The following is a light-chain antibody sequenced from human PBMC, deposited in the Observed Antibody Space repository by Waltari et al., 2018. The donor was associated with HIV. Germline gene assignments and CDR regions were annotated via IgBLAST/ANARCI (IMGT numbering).Light chain of an antibody. V-gene: IGLV3-19*01. CDR3: YSRDSSGDHR. J-gene: IGLJ2*01. CDR2: GKN. Sequence: SSELTKVPAVSVAFGQTVRIRCQGDSLGNYYASWYQQTPVHDPILVSLGKNIRASGIPDRFSGSSSGSTSSWTITGAQAEDEADYYCYSRDSSGDHRFGGGTKLTVL. CDR1: SLGNYY.